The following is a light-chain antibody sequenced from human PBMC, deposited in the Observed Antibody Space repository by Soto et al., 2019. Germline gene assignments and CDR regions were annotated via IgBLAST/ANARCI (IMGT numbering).Light chain of an antibody. Sequence: DIVMTQSPATLSVSPGEGATLSCRARHGIGTALAWYQQKPGQTPRLPMYGASIRATGFPDMFSGSASGTEFTLTITSLQSEDFTTYCCQQSYSTPYTFGQGTKLEIK. CDR1: HGIGTA. V-gene: IGKV3-15*01. CDR3: QQSYSTPYT. CDR2: GAS. J-gene: IGKJ2*01.